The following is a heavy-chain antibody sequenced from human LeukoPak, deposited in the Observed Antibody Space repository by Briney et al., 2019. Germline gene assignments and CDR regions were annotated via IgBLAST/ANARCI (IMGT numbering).Heavy chain of an antibody. Sequence: SETLSLTCAVYGGSFSGYYWSWIRQPPGKGLEWIGYIYYSGSTNYNPSLKSRVTISVDTSKNQFSLKLSSVTAADTAVYYCARGSMVNYFDSSGYYNYWGQGALVTVSS. V-gene: IGHV4-59*01. CDR3: ARGSMVNYFDSSGYYNY. CDR1: GGSFSGYY. J-gene: IGHJ4*02. D-gene: IGHD3-22*01. CDR2: IYYSGST.